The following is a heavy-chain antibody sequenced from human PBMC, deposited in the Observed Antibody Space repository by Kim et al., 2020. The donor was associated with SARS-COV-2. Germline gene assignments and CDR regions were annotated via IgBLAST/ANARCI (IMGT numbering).Heavy chain of an antibody. CDR2: IGTAGDT. Sequence: GGSLRLSCAASGFTFSSYDMHWVRQATGKGLEWVSAIGTAGDTYYPGSVKGRLTISRENAKNSLYLQMNSLRAGDTAVYYCARGRWYYDFWSGYKGGECWFVPWGQGTLVTVSS. CDR3: ARGRWYYDFWSGYKGGECWFVP. CDR1: GFTFSSYD. V-gene: IGHV3-13*01. J-gene: IGHJ5*02. D-gene: IGHD3-3*01.